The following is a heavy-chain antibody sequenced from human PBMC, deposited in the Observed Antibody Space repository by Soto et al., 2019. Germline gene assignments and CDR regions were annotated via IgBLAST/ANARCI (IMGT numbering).Heavy chain of an antibody. CDR3: ARDYGDYFYGMDV. V-gene: IGHV1-69*04. CDR2: IIPILGIA. D-gene: IGHD4-17*01. CDR1: GGTFSSYT. J-gene: IGHJ6*02. Sequence: SVKVSCKASGGTFSSYTITWVRQAPGQGLEWMGRIIPILGIANYAQKFQGRVAITADKSTSTAYMELSSLKSEDTAVYYCARDYGDYFYGMDVWGQGTTVTVSS.